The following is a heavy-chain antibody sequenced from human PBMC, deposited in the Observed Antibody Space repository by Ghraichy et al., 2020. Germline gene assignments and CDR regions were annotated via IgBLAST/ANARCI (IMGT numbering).Heavy chain of an antibody. CDR2: INHSGST. V-gene: IGHV4-34*01. D-gene: IGHD3-22*01. Sequence: SETLSLTCAVYGGSFSGYYWSWIRQPPGKGLEWIGEINHSGSTNYNPSLKSRVTISVDTSKNQFSLKLSSVTAADTAVYYCARVALYYYDSSGLAAGDWGQGTLVTVSS. CDR1: GGSFSGYY. J-gene: IGHJ4*02. CDR3: ARVALYYYDSSGLAAGD.